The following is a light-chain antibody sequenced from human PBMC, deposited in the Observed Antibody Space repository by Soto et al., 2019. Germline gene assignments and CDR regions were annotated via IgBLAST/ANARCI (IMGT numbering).Light chain of an antibody. Sequence: QSVLTQPPSASGSPGQSVTISCTRTSSDVGGYNYVSWYQQHPGKAPKLMIYDVSNRPSGVSNRFSGSKSGNTASLTISGLQAEDEADYYCSSYTSSSTRVFGTGTKVTVL. CDR2: DVS. CDR3: SSYTSSSTRV. V-gene: IGLV2-14*01. J-gene: IGLJ1*01. CDR1: SSDVGGYNY.